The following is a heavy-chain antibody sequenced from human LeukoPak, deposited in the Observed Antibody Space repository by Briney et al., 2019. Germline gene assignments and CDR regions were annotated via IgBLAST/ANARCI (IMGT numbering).Heavy chain of an antibody. CDR3: ARDGYSSSSGSGY. J-gene: IGHJ4*02. CDR2: IKQDGSEK. Sequence: GGSLRLSCAASGFTFSSYWMSWVRQAPGKGLEWVANIKQDGSEKYYVDSVKGRFTISRDNAKNSLYLQMNSLRAEDTAVYYCARDGYSSSSGSGYWGQGTLVTVSS. V-gene: IGHV3-7*01. D-gene: IGHD6-6*01. CDR1: GFTFSSYW.